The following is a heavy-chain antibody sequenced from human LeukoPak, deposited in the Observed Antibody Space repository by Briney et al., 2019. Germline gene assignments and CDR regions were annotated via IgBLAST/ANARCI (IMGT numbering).Heavy chain of an antibody. D-gene: IGHD5-24*01. CDR2: ISHDGII. Sequence: GGSLRLSCAASGNYWMHWVRRTPGKGLVWVSRISHDGIISYADSVKGRFTISRDNAKNTLILQMNSLRVEDTAVYYCARDWVYKIDYWGRGTLVTVSS. J-gene: IGHJ4*02. CDR3: ARDWVYKIDY. CDR1: GNYW. V-gene: IGHV3-74*01.